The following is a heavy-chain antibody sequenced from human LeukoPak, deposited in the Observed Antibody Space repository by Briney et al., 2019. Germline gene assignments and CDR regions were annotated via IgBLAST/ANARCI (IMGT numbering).Heavy chain of an antibody. CDR1: GGSLNGHY. CDR3: AKNGQSGFSFDR. J-gene: IGHJ5*02. CDR2: GSESGGT. V-gene: IGHV4-34*01. D-gene: IGHD3-3*01. Sequence: PSETLSLTCAGYGGSLNGHYWRWIRQPPGKGLEWIGEGSESGGTKFNPSLKSRVTISADTSKNQFSLKVKSVTAADTAVYYCAKNGQSGFSFDRWGQGTLVTVSS.